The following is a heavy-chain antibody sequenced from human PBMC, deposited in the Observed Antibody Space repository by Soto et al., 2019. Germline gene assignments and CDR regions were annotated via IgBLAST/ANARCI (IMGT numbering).Heavy chain of an antibody. Sequence: TRSVAGGYIGRYCGRWIRQHPGKGLEWIGYIYYSGSTNYNPSLKSRVTISVDTSKNQFSLKLSSVTAADTAVYYCARQWLVGWFDPWGQGTLVTVSS. V-gene: IGHV4-59*01. CDR2: IYYSGST. CDR3: ARQWLVGWFDP. CDR1: GGYIGRYC. D-gene: IGHD6-19*01. J-gene: IGHJ5*02.